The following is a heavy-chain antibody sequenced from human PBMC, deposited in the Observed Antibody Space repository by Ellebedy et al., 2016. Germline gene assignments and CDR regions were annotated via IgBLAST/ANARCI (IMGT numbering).Heavy chain of an antibody. V-gene: IGHV1-69*13. J-gene: IGHJ4*02. Sequence: SVKVSCXASGGTFSSYAISWVRQAPGQGLEWMGGIIPIFGTANYAQKFQGRVTITADESTSTAYMELSSLRSEDTAVYYCARGAQLYAPADYWGQGTLVTVSS. CDR1: GGTFSSYA. CDR2: IIPIFGTA. D-gene: IGHD3-16*02. CDR3: ARGAQLYAPADY.